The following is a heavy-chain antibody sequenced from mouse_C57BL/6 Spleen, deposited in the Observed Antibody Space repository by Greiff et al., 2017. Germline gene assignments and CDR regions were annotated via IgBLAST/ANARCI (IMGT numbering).Heavy chain of an antibody. J-gene: IGHJ4*01. Sequence: QVHVKQPGAELVRPGSSVKLSCKASGYTFTSYWMHWVKQRPIQGLEWIGNIDPSDSETHYNQKFKDKATLTVDKSSSTAYMQLSSLTSEDSAVYYCARRDWDAMDYWGQGTSVTVSS. V-gene: IGHV1-52*01. CDR2: IDPSDSET. D-gene: IGHD4-1*01. CDR3: ARRDWDAMDY. CDR1: GYTFTSYW.